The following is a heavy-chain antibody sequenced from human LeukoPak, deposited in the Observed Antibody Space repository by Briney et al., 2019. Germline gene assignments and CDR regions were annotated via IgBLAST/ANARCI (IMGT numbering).Heavy chain of an antibody. CDR3: AHKVEVGVNTRYFQH. D-gene: IGHD1-26*01. J-gene: IGHJ1*01. Sequence: NESGPTLVNPTQTLTLTCTFSGFSLSTSGMGVGWIRQPPGKALEWLALIYWDDDKRYSPSLKSRLTITKDTSKNQVVLIMTNMDPVDTATYYCAHKVEVGVNTRYFQHWGQGTLVTVSS. V-gene: IGHV2-5*02. CDR1: GFSLSTSGMG. CDR2: IYWDDDK.